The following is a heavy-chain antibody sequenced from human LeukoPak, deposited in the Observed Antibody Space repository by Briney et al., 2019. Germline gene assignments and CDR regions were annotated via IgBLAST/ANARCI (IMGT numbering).Heavy chain of an antibody. D-gene: IGHD6-19*01. Sequence: GGSLRLSCAASGLTFSSYGMHWVRQAPGKGLEWVAVISYDGSNKYYADSVKGRFTISRDNSKNTLYLQMNSLRAEDTAVYYCAKDLGNGIAVAGLDYWGQGTLVTVPS. CDR3: AKDLGNGIAVAGLDY. J-gene: IGHJ4*02. V-gene: IGHV3-30*18. CDR2: ISYDGSNK. CDR1: GLTFSSYG.